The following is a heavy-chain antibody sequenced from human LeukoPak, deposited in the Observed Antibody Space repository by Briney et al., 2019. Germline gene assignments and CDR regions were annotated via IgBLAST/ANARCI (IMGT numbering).Heavy chain of an antibody. CDR3: AGRSGSFDY. Sequence: GGSLRLSCAASGFTFSSYSMNWVRQAPGKGLEWVANIKQDGSKKNYVDSVKGRFTISRDNAKNSLYLQMNSLRVEDTAVYYCAGRSGSFDYWGQGTLVTVSS. CDR2: IKQDGSKK. CDR1: GFTFSSYS. D-gene: IGHD3-10*01. J-gene: IGHJ4*02. V-gene: IGHV3-7*01.